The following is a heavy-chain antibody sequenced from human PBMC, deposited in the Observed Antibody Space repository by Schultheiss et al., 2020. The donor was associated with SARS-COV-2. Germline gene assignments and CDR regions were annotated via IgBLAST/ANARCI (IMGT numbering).Heavy chain of an antibody. CDR3: AKDRSREQWLVSVDY. Sequence: ESLKISCTVSGGSISSSSYYWGWIRQPPGKGLEWIGSIYYSGSTYYNPSLKSRVTISVDTSKNQFSLKLSSVTAADTAVYYCAKDRSREQWLVSVDYWGQGTLVTVSS. V-gene: IGHV4-39*02. CDR1: GGSISSSSYY. D-gene: IGHD6-19*01. CDR2: IYYSGST. J-gene: IGHJ4*02.